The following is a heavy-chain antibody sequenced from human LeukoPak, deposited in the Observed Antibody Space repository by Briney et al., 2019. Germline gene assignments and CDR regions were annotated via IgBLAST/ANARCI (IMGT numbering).Heavy chain of an antibody. D-gene: IGHD3-10*01. CDR1: GGTFSSYA. J-gene: IGHJ3*02. Sequence: SVKVSCKASGGTFSSYAISWVRQAPGQGLEWMGRIIPILGIANYAQKFQGRVTITADKSTSTAYMELSSLRSEDTAVYYCARRRRQIGAFDIWGQGTMVTVSS. V-gene: IGHV1-69*04. CDR3: ARRRRQIGAFDI. CDR2: IIPILGIA.